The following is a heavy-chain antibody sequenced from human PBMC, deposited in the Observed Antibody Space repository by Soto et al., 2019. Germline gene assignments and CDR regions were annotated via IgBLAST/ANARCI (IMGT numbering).Heavy chain of an antibody. J-gene: IGHJ4*02. V-gene: IGHV3-33*01. CDR1: GFTFSSYG. CDR3: ERDRGVLRYFDWPQYYFDY. CDR2: IWYDGSNK. Sequence: PWGSLRLSCAASGFTFSSYGMHWVRQAPGKWLEWVAVIWYDGSNKYYADSVKGRFTISRDNSKNTLYLQMNSLRAEDTAVYYCERDRGVLRYFDWPQYYFDYWGQGTLVTVS. D-gene: IGHD3-9*01.